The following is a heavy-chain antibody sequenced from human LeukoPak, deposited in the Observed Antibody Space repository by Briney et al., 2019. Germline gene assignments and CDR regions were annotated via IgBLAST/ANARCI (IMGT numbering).Heavy chain of an antibody. D-gene: IGHD6-19*01. J-gene: IGHJ4*02. Sequence: GGSLRLSCAASGFTVSSNYMSWVRQAPGKGLEWVSVIYSGGGTYYADSVKGRFTISRDNSKNTLYLQMNSLRAEDTAVYYCARDMAGPPLFYYWGQGPLVTVSS. CDR2: IYSGGGT. V-gene: IGHV3-53*01. CDR3: ARDMAGPPLFYY. CDR1: GFTVSSNY.